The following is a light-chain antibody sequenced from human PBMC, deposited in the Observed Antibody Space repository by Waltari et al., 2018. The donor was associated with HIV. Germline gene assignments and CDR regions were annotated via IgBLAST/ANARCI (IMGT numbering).Light chain of an antibody. CDR3: HHYGHSPPYR. J-gene: IGKJ2*03. Sequence: AWFQQKPGQAPRLLISGASTRATDIPDRFSGSGSDTDFTLTISRLEPQDFAVYFCHHYGHSPPYRFGQGTKLEIK. CDR2: GAS. V-gene: IGKV3-20*01.